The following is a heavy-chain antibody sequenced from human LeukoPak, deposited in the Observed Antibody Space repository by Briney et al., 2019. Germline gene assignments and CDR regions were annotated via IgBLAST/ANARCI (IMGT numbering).Heavy chain of an antibody. CDR2: INHSGST. CDR1: GGSFRGYY. Sequence: SETLSLTCAVYGGSFRGYYWSWIRQPPGKGLEWIGEINHSGSTNYNPSLKSRVITSVDTSKKQFSLKLSSVTAADTAVYYCARTRGYAFDYWGQGTLVTVSS. V-gene: IGHV4-34*01. CDR3: ARTRGYAFDY. J-gene: IGHJ4*02. D-gene: IGHD5-18*01.